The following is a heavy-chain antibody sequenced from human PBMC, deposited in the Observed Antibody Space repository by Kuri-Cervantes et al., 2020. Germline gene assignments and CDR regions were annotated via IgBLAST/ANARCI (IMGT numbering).Heavy chain of an antibody. CDR3: AREFPGTAVAGTEGALDI. CDR1: GFTFSSYA. CDR2: ISSSSRYI. Sequence: GGSLRLSCAASGFTFSSYAMSWVRQAPEKGLEWVSSISSSSRYISYADSVKGRFTISRDNAKNSLYLQMNSLRAEDTAVYYCAREFPGTAVAGTEGALDIWGQGTKVTVSS. J-gene: IGHJ3*02. V-gene: IGHV3-21*01. D-gene: IGHD6-19*01.